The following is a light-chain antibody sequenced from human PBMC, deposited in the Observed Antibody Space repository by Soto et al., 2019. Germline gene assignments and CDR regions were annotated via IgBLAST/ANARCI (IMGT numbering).Light chain of an antibody. CDR1: QGISSS. CDR3: QQLNTYLIT. V-gene: IGKV1-9*01. J-gene: IGKJ5*01. Sequence: IQLTQSPSSLSAAVGDIGTITCRASQGISSSVAWYQQKAGRAPNLLIYGASTLQTGVPSRFSGSGSGTDFTLSISSLQPEDFATYYCQQLNTYLITFGQGTRLEIK. CDR2: GAS.